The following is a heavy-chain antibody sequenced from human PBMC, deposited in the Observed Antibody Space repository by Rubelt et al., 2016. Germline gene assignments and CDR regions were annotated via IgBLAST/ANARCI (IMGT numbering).Heavy chain of an antibody. J-gene: IGHJ5*02. CDR2: ISAYNGKT. CDR3: ASMYSSSWYRGWFDP. CDR1: GYTFTSYG. V-gene: IGHV1-18*01. D-gene: IGHD6-13*01. Sequence: QVQLVQSGSELKKPGASVKVSCKASGYTFTSYGISWVRQAPGQGLEWMGWISAYNGKTNYAQKLQGRVTMTTDTATSTAYMELRSLRSDDTAVYYCASMYSSSWYRGWFDPWGQGTLVTVSS.